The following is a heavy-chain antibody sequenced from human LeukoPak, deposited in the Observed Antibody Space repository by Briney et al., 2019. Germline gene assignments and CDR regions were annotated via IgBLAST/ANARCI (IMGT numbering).Heavy chain of an antibody. V-gene: IGHV3-15*01. CDR3: TTDGYCSGGNCYSFDN. Sequence: GGSLRLSCVSSIHTFRIAWMSWVRLAPGKGLEWVGRIKSKTDGGTIEYAAPVKGRFTISRDDSKNTQYLQMNSLKTEDTAVYYSTTDGYCSGGNCYSFDNWGQGTLVTVSS. CDR2: IKSKTDGGTI. D-gene: IGHD2-15*01. J-gene: IGHJ4*02. CDR1: IHTFRIAW.